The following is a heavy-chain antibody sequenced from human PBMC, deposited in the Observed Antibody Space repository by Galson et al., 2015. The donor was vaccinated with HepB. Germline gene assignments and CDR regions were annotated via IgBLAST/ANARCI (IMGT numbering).Heavy chain of an antibody. CDR2: INYSGRT. J-gene: IGHJ4*02. CDR3: ARGRGWPPVIPAAMYVDS. V-gene: IGHV4-34*01. CDR1: GGSFSEYS. D-gene: IGHD2-2*01. Sequence: ETLSLTCAIHGGSFSEYSWSWIRQPPGKGLEWIGEINYSGRTAYSPSLKSRVTISVDTSKNHFSLKLNSVTAADTAVYYCARGRGWPPVIPAAMYVDSWGQGTLVTVSS.